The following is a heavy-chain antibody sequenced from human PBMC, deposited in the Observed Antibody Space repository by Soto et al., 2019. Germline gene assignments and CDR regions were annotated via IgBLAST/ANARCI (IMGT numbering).Heavy chain of an antibody. CDR1: GYTFTGYY. J-gene: IGHJ3*02. CDR2: INPNSGGT. D-gene: IGHD3-3*01. V-gene: IGHV1-2*02. CDR3: ARSPFDFWSGYYAFDI. Sequence: ASVKVSCKASGYTFTGYYMHWVRQAPGQGLEWMGWINPNSGGTNYAQKFQGRVTMTRDTSISTAYMELSRLRSDDTAVYYCARSPFDFWSGYYAFDIWGQGTMVTVSS.